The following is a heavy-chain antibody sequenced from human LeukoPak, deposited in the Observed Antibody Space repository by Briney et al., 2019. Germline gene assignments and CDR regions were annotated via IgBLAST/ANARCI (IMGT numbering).Heavy chain of an antibody. CDR2: IYYSGST. V-gene: IGHV4-39*07. CDR1: GGSISSSSYY. Sequence: PSETLSLTCTVSGGSISSSSYYWGWIRQPPGKGLEWIGSIYYSGSTYYNPSLKSRVTISVDTSKNQFSLKLSSVTAADTAVYYCAREDGSGSLDYWDQGTLVTVSS. J-gene: IGHJ4*02. D-gene: IGHD3-10*01. CDR3: AREDGSGSLDY.